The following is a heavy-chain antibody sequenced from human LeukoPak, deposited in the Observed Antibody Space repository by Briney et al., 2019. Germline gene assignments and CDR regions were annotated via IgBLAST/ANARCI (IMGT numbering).Heavy chain of an antibody. D-gene: IGHD4-17*01. CDR2: IYSSGRT. J-gene: IGHJ4*02. V-gene: IGHV3-53*01. CDR1: GFTVSSNY. CDR3: ASYFHYGDYASLWY. Sequence: GGSLRLSCAASGFTVSSNYMSWVRQAPGKGLEWVSFIYSSGRTYYADSVKGRFTISRGNSKNTLYLQMNSLRAEDTAVYYCASYFHYGDYASLWYWGQGTLVTVSS.